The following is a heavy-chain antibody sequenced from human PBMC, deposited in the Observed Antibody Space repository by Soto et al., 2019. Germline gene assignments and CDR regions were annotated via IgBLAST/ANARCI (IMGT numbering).Heavy chain of an antibody. CDR2: IIPIFGTA. V-gene: IGHV1-69*06. Sequence: GGSVKVSFKASGGSFSSYAIRWVRQAPGQGLEWMGGIIPIFGTANYEQKFQGRVTITADKSTSTAYMEMSSLRSEDTALYYCAYQMLNLAYYYYGMDVWGQGTTVTVSS. CDR1: GGSFSSYA. CDR3: AYQMLNLAYYYYGMDV. J-gene: IGHJ6*02. D-gene: IGHD2-2*01.